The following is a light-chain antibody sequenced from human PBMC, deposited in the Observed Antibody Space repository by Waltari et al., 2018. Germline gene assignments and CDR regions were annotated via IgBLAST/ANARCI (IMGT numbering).Light chain of an antibody. V-gene: IGKV3-11*01. Sequence: EIVLTQSPDTLALSPGEKATPSCRASQSVISYLAWFQQKPGQAPRLLIYDASNRATGIPARFSGSGSGTDFTLTISSLQPEDFATYYCQQSYSTPFTFGPGTKVDIK. CDR3: QQSYSTPFT. CDR2: DAS. J-gene: IGKJ3*01. CDR1: QSVISY.